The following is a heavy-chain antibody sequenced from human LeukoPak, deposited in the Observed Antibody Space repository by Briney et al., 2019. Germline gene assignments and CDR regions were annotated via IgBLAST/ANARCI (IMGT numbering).Heavy chain of an antibody. Sequence: GGSLRLSCTASGFTVSSSYVTWVRQAPGKGLEWVALIYSGGGTFYADSVKGRFTNSRHNFENTLYLQMNNLRAEDTAVYYCARVGVGTVAGNYFDDWGQGTLVTVSS. CDR2: IYSGGGT. CDR1: GFTVSSSY. D-gene: IGHD6-19*01. V-gene: IGHV3-53*04. J-gene: IGHJ4*02. CDR3: ARVGVGTVAGNYFDD.